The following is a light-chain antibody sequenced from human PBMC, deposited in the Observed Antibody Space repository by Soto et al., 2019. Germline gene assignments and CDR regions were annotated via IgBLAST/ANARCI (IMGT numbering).Light chain of an antibody. V-gene: IGLV7-43*01. J-gene: IGLJ2*01. CDR1: TGAVTSGSY. CDR3: LLYYVDSHLVV. Sequence: QAVVTQEPSLTVSPGGTVTLTCASSTGAVTSGSYPSWFQQKPGQAPRALIYSTGDKHPWTPARFSASLLGDKAALTLSGVQAEDEGDYYCLLYYVDSHLVVFGGGTKLTVL. CDR2: STG.